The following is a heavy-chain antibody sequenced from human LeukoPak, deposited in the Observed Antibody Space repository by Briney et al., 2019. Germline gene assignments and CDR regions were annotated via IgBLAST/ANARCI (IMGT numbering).Heavy chain of an antibody. CDR2: IYYSGST. CDR1: GGSISGYY. Sequence: SETLSLTCTVSGGSISGYYWSWIRQPPGKGLEWIGYIYYSGSTTYNPSLKSRVTISVDTSKNHFSLKLSSVTAADTAVYYCARRVSASGRDSFDYWGQGTLVTVSS. V-gene: IGHV4-59*08. D-gene: IGHD2-2*01. J-gene: IGHJ4*02. CDR3: ARRVSASGRDSFDY.